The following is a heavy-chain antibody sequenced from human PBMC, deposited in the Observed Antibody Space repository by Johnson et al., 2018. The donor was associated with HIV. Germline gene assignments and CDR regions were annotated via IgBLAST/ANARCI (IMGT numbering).Heavy chain of an antibody. D-gene: IGHD1-26*01. Sequence: EVQLVESGGGLVQPGGSLRLSCAASGLTFRSYVMTWVRQAPGTGLEWVSSISHYGGDTWYADSVEGRFTISRDNSKNTLHLQMNSLRAEDTAIYYCAKWSGSYLDAFDLWGQGTRVTVSS. J-gene: IGHJ3*01. CDR1: GLTFRSYV. CDR3: AKWSGSYLDAFDL. V-gene: IGHV3-23*04. CDR2: ISHYGGDT.